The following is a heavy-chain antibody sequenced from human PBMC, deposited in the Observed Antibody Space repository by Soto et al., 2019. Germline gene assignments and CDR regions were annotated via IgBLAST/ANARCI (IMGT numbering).Heavy chain of an antibody. Sequence: SVKVSCKASGGTFSSYAFSWVRQVPGQGLEWMGWISPIHGKTNYAQKFQGRVTITADKSTSTAYMELSSLRSEDTAVYYCATWYYYDSSGYYYTNYWGQGTLVTV. J-gene: IGHJ4*02. V-gene: IGHV1-69*10. D-gene: IGHD3-22*01. CDR3: ATWYYYDSSGYYYTNY. CDR1: GGTFSSYA. CDR2: ISPIHGKT.